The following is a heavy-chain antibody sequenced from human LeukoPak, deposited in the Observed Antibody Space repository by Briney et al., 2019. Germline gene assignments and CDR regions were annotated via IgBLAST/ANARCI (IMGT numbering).Heavy chain of an antibody. CDR3: AHRPSPDFWSGSNWFDP. CDR2: IYWDDDR. Sequence: SGPTLVNPTQTLTLTCTFSGFSLSTSGVGVGWIRQPPGKALEWLALIYWDDDRRYSPSLKSRLTITKDTSKNQVVLTMTNMDPVDTATYYCAHRPSPDFWSGSNWFDPWGQGTLVTVSS. J-gene: IGHJ5*02. D-gene: IGHD3-3*01. V-gene: IGHV2-5*02. CDR1: GFSLSTSGVG.